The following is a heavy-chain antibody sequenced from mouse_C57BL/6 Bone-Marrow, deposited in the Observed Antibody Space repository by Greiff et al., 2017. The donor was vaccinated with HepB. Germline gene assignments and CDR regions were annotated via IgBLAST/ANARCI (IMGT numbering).Heavy chain of an antibody. D-gene: IGHD1-1*01. CDR2: IYPRSGNT. CDR3: ARSMYDGSTDY. V-gene: IGHV1-81*01. Sequence: QVQLKESGAELARPGASVKLSCKASGYTFTSYGISWVKQRTGQGLEWIGEIYPRSGNTYYNEKFKGKATLTADKSSSTAYMELRSLTSEDSAVYFCARSMYDGSTDYWGQGTTLTVSS. CDR1: GYTFTSYG. J-gene: IGHJ2*01.